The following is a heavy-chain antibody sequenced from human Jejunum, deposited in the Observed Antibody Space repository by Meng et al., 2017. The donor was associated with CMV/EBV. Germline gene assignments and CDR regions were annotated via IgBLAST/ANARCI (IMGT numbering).Heavy chain of an antibody. Sequence: LTCAISGDRVPSNRAAWNWIRQSPSRGLEWLGRTYSRSTWSTDYAVSVKSRITINPDTSKNQFSLHLTSLTPEDTAIYYCVRSSTTGGFDLWGQGALVTV. CDR2: TYSRSTWST. D-gene: IGHD1-1*01. J-gene: IGHJ5*02. CDR3: VRSSTTGGFDL. CDR1: GDRVPSNRAA. V-gene: IGHV6-1*01.